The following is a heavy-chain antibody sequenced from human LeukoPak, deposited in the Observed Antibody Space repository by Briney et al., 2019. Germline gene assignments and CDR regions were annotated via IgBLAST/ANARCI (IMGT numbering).Heavy chain of an antibody. V-gene: IGHV1-46*01. J-gene: IGHJ6*04. CDR3: AREWGTRDYYYGMGV. CDR1: GYTFTSYY. Sequence: ASVKVSYKASGYTFTSYYMHWVRQAPGQGLEWMGIINPSGGSTSYAQKFQGRVTMTRDTSTSTVYMELSSLRSEDTAVYYCAREWGTRDYYYGMGVWGKGTTVTVSS. CDR2: INPSGGST. D-gene: IGHD3-16*01.